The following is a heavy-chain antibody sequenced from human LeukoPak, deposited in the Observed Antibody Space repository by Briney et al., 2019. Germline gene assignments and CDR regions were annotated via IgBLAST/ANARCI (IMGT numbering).Heavy chain of an antibody. V-gene: IGHV3-48*02. Sequence: GGSLRLSCAASGFSFSSHKMNWVRRAPGKGLEWISYISSGSDIVYYADSVKGRFTISRDNVKSSLYLQMNSLRDEDTAVYYCARSRPVDYWGQGALVTVSS. J-gene: IGHJ4*02. CDR3: ARSRPVDY. CDR2: ISSGSDIV. CDR1: GFSFSSHK. D-gene: IGHD6-6*01.